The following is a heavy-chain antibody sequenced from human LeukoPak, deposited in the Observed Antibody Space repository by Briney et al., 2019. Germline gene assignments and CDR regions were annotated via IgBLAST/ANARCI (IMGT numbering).Heavy chain of an antibody. CDR3: ARDSSPLLWGSDYGMDV. CDR2: IYTSGST. D-gene: IGHD3-10*01. Sequence: SETLSLTCTVSGGSISSYYWSWIRQPAGKGLERIGRIYTSGSTNYNPSLKSRVTMSVDTSKNQFSLKLSSVTAADTAVYYCARDSSPLLWGSDYGMDVWGQGTTVTVSS. CDR1: GGSISSYY. J-gene: IGHJ6*02. V-gene: IGHV4-4*07.